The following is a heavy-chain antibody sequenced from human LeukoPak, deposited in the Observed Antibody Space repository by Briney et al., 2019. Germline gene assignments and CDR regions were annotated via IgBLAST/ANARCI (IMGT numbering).Heavy chain of an antibody. V-gene: IGHV3-66*01. Sequence: PGGSLRLSCAASGFSVSSNYMSWVRQAPGKGPEWVSVIYSGGNTYYADSVKGRFTISRDNSKNTLYLEMNSLRGEDTAVYYCARDVVFYGSGNYQTDYWGQGTLVTVSS. CDR1: GFSVSSNY. J-gene: IGHJ4*02. D-gene: IGHD3-10*01. CDR2: IYSGGNT. CDR3: ARDVVFYGSGNYQTDY.